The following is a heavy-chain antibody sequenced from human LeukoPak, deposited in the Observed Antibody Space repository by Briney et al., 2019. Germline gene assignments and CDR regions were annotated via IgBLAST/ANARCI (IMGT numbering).Heavy chain of an antibody. J-gene: IGHJ6*03. V-gene: IGHV4-59*01. CDR3: ARDVVVPAAMSFNYYYYMDV. CDR1: GGSISSYY. Sequence: PSETLSLTCTVSGGSISSYYWSWIRQPPGKGLEWIGYIYYSGSTNYNPSLKSRVTISVDTSKNQFSLKLSSVTAADTAVYYCARDVVVPAAMSFNYYYYMDVWGKGTTVTVSS. CDR2: IYYSGST. D-gene: IGHD2-2*01.